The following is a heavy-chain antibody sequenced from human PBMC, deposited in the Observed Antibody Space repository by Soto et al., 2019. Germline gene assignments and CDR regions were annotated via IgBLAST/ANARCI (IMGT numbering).Heavy chain of an antibody. Sequence: GGSLRLSCAASGFTFSSYSMNWVRQAPGKGLEWVSSISSSSSYIYYADSVKGRFTISRDNAKNSLYLQMNSLRAEDTAVYYCASSEYQLLSDNWFDPWGQGTLVTVSS. D-gene: IGHD2-2*01. CDR2: ISSSSSYI. CDR3: ASSEYQLLSDNWFDP. J-gene: IGHJ5*02. V-gene: IGHV3-21*01. CDR1: GFTFSSYS.